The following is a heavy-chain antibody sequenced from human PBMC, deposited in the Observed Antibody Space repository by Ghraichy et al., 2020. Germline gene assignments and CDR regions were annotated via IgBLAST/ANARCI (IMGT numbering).Heavy chain of an antibody. CDR1: GYTFTSYG. Sequence: ASVKVSCKASGYTFTSYGISWVRQAPGQGLEWMGWISAYNGNTNYAQKLQGRVTMTTDTSTSTAYMELRSLRSDDTAVYYCARVDDFWSGRAGTTHLLDYWGQGTLVTVSS. CDR2: ISAYNGNT. J-gene: IGHJ4*02. V-gene: IGHV1-18*04. CDR3: ARVDDFWSGRAGTTHLLDY. D-gene: IGHD3-3*01.